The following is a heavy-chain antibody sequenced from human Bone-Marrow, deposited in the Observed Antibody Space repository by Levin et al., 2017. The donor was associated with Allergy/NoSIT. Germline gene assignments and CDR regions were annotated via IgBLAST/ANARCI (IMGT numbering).Heavy chain of an antibody. CDR1: GLTFSDHY. CDR2: IRDKANNYTT. Sequence: PGGSLRLSCAASGLTFSDHYMDWVRQAPGKGLEWVGRIRDKANNYTTEYAASVKGRFTISRDDSKNSLYLQMNSLKTEDTALYYCARGSNLEGFCSGGTCYSNEYYFDYWGQGTLVTVSS. CDR3: ARGSNLEGFCSGGTCYSNEYYFDY. V-gene: IGHV3-72*01. D-gene: IGHD2-15*01. J-gene: IGHJ4*02.